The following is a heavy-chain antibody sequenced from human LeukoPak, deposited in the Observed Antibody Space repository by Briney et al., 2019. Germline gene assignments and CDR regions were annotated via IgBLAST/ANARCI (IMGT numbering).Heavy chain of an antibody. CDR2: IRSDGSKE. J-gene: IGHJ3*01. V-gene: IGHV3-30*02. CDR1: GFTFSSYG. CDR3: ANEACLFDV. D-gene: IGHD5/OR15-5a*01. Sequence: GGSLRLSCAASGFTFSSYGMHWVRQAPGKGLEWVAYIRSDGSKEYHADSVKGRFIISRDNSKKILYLQMNSLRAEDTAMYYCANEACLFDVWGQGTMVTVSS.